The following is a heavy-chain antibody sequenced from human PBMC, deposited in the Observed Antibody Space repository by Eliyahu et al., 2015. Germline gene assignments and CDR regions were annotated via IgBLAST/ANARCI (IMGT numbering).Heavy chain of an antibody. Sequence: QVQLVESGGGVVQPGRSLRLSCAAXGFXFXXXAXHWXRQAPGKGLXWVAVISYDGSNKYYADSVKGRFTISRDNSKNTLYLQMNSLRAEDTAVYYCARELSIAARLNRHYYYYGMDVWGQGTTVTVSS. CDR2: ISYDGSNK. J-gene: IGHJ6*02. CDR3: ARELSIAARLNRHYYYYGMDV. D-gene: IGHD6-6*01. CDR1: GFXFXXXA. V-gene: IGHV3-30-3*01.